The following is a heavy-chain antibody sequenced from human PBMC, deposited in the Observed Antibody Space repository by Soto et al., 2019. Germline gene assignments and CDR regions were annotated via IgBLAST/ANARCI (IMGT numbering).Heavy chain of an antibody. CDR1: GGIFSSYA. V-gene: IGHV1-69*13. J-gene: IGHJ6*02. CDR2: IIPIFGTA. Sequence: SVKVSCKASGGIFSSYAISLVRQAPGQGLEWMGGIIPIFGTANYAQKFQGRVTITADESTSTAYTELSSLRSEDTAVYYCARDMYPDGMDVWGQGTTVTVSS. CDR3: ARDMYPDGMDV. D-gene: IGHD2-2*01.